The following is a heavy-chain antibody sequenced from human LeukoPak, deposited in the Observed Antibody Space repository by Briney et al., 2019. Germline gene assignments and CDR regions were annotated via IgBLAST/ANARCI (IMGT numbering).Heavy chain of an antibody. V-gene: IGHV3-7*01. Sequence: PGGSLRLSCAASGFTFSMHWMSWVRQAPGEGLEWVANTKEDGSEKYYVDSVTGRFTISRDNAKNSLYLQMNSLRAEDTAVYYCVRDDSRYGGSPGYWGQGTVVIV. CDR1: GFTFSMHW. J-gene: IGHJ4*02. D-gene: IGHD1-26*01. CDR3: VRDDSRYGGSPGY. CDR2: TKEDGSEK.